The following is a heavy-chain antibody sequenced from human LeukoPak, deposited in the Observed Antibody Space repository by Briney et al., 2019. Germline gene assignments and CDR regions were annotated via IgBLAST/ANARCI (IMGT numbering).Heavy chain of an antibody. CDR3: ARGEITIFGVVITVFDY. CDR2: ISSSSSYI. D-gene: IGHD3-3*01. Sequence: GGSLRLSCAASGFTFSSYSMNWVRQAPGKGLEWVSSISSSSSYIYYADSVRGRFTISRDNAKNSLYLQMNSLRAEDTAVYYCARGEITIFGVVITVFDYWAREPWSPSPQ. J-gene: IGHJ4*02. V-gene: IGHV3-21*01. CDR1: GFTFSSYS.